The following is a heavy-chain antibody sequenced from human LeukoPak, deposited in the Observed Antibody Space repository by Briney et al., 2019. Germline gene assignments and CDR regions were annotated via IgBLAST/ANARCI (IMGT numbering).Heavy chain of an antibody. D-gene: IGHD5-18*01. J-gene: IGHJ3*02. CDR2: IYPGDSDT. CDR1: GHSFTCYW. Sequence: GESLKISCKGSGHSFTCYWIAWVRQMPGKGLEWMGIIYPGDSDTRYSPSFQGQVTISADKSLSTAYLQWSSLKASDTAMYFCARDTTMGSPDAFDIWGQGTMVTVSS. V-gene: IGHV5-51*01. CDR3: ARDTTMGSPDAFDI.